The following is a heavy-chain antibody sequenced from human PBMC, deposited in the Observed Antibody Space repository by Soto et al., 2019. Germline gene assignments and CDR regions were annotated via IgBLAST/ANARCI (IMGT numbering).Heavy chain of an antibody. V-gene: IGHV3-23*01. Sequence: EVQLLESGGGLVQPGGSLRLSCAASGFTFSTYAMSWVRQAPGKGLEWVSVISGSVGNTYYADSVKGRFTVSRDNSKNTLFLQMNSLRAEDTDVYYCAKDMTMLLLGYFQHWGQGTLVTVSS. D-gene: IGHD3-10*02. CDR2: ISGSVGNT. CDR3: AKDMTMLLLGYFQH. CDR1: GFTFSTYA. J-gene: IGHJ1*01.